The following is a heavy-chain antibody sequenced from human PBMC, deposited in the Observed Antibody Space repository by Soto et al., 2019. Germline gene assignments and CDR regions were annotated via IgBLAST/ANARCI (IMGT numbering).Heavy chain of an antibody. D-gene: IGHD1-26*01. Sequence: GSLRLSCAVSGFTLRTNGMTWFRQAPGKGPEWVSDIVGSDYTYYADSVKGRFTISRDNSKNTLYLEMSSLRAEDTAVYYCAGHGGNSYLGQGTLVTVSS. V-gene: IGHV3-23*01. CDR3: AGHGGNSY. J-gene: IGHJ4*02. CDR2: IVGSDYT. CDR1: GFTLRTNG.